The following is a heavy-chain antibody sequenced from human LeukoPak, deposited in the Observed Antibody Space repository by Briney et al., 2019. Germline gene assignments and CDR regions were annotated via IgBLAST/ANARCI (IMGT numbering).Heavy chain of an antibody. CDR3: ARDRAAYYYYMDV. CDR2: IYTSGST. CDR1: GGSISRYY. J-gene: IGHJ6*03. V-gene: IGHV4-4*08. D-gene: IGHD3-10*01. Sequence: SETLSLTCSVSGGSISRYYWSWIRQPPGKGLEWVGYIYTSGSTNYNPSLKSRVTMSVDTSKNQFSLKLSSVTAADTAVYYCARDRAAYYYYMDVWGNGTTVTISS.